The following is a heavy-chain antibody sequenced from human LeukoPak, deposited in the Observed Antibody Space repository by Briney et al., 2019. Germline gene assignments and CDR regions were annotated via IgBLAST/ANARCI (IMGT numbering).Heavy chain of an antibody. CDR2: ISSGSSAI. CDR3: ARDRGSTTIVRGVQNQ. CDR1: GFTFNSFA. D-gene: IGHD3-10*01. Sequence: PGGSLRPSCAASGFTFNSFAMNWVRQAPGKGLEWISYISSGSSAIYYADSVKGRFTISRDNGKNSLYLQMNNLRAEDTAVYHCARDRGSTTIVRGVQNQWGQGTLVTVSS. V-gene: IGHV3-48*01. J-gene: IGHJ4*02.